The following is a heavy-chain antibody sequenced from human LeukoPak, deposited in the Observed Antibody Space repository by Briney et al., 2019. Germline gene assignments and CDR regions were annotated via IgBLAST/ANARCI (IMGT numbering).Heavy chain of an antibody. CDR3: AREGNSGSYLDDASDI. CDR1: GFTFSSYD. Sequence: HPGGSLRLSCAASGFTFSSYDMHWVRQATGKGLEWVSAIGTAGDTYYPGSVKGRFTISRENAKNSLYLQMNSLRAGDTAVYYCAREGNSGSYLDDASDIWGQGTMVTVSS. J-gene: IGHJ3*02. CDR2: IGTAGDT. V-gene: IGHV3-13*04. D-gene: IGHD1-26*01.